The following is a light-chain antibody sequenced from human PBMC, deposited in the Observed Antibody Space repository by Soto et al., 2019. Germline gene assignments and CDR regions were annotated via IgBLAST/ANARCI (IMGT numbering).Light chain of an antibody. CDR3: LQDYNYPLT. Sequence: AIQMTQSPSSLSASVGDGVTITCRASQGIGNDLGWYQQKPGKAPKLLIYGASSLQSGVPSRFGGSGSGTDFTLTISSLQPEDFATYYCLQDYNYPLTFGGGTKVDIK. V-gene: IGKV1-6*01. J-gene: IGKJ4*01. CDR2: GAS. CDR1: QGIGND.